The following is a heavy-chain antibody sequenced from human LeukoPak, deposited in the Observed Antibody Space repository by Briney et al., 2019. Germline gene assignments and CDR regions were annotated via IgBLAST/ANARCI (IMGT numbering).Heavy chain of an antibody. CDR1: GGSFSGYY. CDR3: ARDSRQYYDFWSGYYDHYYYYGMDV. CDR2: INHSGST. J-gene: IGHJ6*02. V-gene: IGHV4-34*01. Sequence: SETLSLTCAVYGGSFSGYYWSWIRQPPGKGLEWIGEINHSGSTNYNPSLKSRVTISVDTSKNQFSLKLSSVTAADTAVYYCARDSRQYYDFWSGYYDHYYYYGMDVWGQGTTVTVSS. D-gene: IGHD3-3*01.